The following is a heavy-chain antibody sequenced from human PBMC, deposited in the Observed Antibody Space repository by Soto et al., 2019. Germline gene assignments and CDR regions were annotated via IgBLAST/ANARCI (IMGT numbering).Heavy chain of an antibody. Sequence: SGTLSLTCIVSGGSISSYYWTWTRQPPGKGLEWIGCVYNGATTSYNPSLKSRVTISVDTSKNQFSLKLTSVTAADTAMYYCARDDSERPATYWGQGTLVTVS. CDR3: ARDDSERPATY. CDR2: VYNGATT. J-gene: IGHJ4*02. CDR1: GGSISSYY. V-gene: IGHV4-59*01. D-gene: IGHD3-10*01.